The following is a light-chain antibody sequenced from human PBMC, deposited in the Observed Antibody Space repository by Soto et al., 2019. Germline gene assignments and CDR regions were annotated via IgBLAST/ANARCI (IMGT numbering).Light chain of an antibody. CDR1: QSISNR. CDR3: QQVKSYPRT. J-gene: IGKJ4*01. CDR2: AES. Sequence: DLPITQSPSTLSASVGGRVTITCRASQSISNRLAWYHQKPGKPPKLLIYAESTLQSGVPSRFSGSGSGTRGTLTISSLQPEDFATYYCQQVKSYPRTFGGGTKVDIK. V-gene: IGKV1-5*01.